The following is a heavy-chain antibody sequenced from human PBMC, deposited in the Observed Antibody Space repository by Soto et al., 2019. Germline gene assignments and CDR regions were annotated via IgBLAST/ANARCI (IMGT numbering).Heavy chain of an antibody. CDR2: ISHDGRNN. CDR1: GFTLSTYA. D-gene: IGHD2-15*01. V-gene: IGHV3-30*04. Sequence: QVQVVESGGGVVQPGRSLRLSCAASGFTLSTYAMHWVRQAPGKGLEWVAVISHDGRNNYYADSVKGRFTISRGNSKSTLSLQMNSLRAEDTAVYYCARDRDEDGGTSDAFDMWGQGTMVTVSS. J-gene: IGHJ3*02. CDR3: ARDRDEDGGTSDAFDM.